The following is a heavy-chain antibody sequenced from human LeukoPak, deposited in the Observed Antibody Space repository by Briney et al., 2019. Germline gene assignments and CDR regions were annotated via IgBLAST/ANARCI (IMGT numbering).Heavy chain of an antibody. J-gene: IGHJ4*02. CDR1: GYTFTSYG. Sequence: ASVKVSCKASGYTFTSYGISWVRQAPGQGLEWMGWISAYNGNTNCAQKLQGRVTMTTDTSTSTAYMELRSLRSDDTAVYYCARGSMVRDIVVVPAALWGQGTLVTVSS. V-gene: IGHV1-18*01. CDR3: ARGSMVRDIVVVPAAL. CDR2: ISAYNGNT. D-gene: IGHD2-2*01.